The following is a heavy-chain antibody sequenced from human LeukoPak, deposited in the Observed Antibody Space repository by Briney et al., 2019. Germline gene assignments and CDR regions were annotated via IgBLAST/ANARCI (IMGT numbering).Heavy chain of an antibody. J-gene: IGHJ3*02. CDR3: ARHRAYGDYADAFDI. CDR2: IYYSGST. D-gene: IGHD4-17*01. CDR1: GGSISSYY. V-gene: IGHV4-59*08. Sequence: PSETLSLTCTVSGGSISSYYWSWIRQPPGKGLEWIGYIYYSGSTNYNPSLKSRATISVDTSKNQFSLKLSSVTAADTAVYYCARHRAYGDYADAFDIWGQGTMVTVSS.